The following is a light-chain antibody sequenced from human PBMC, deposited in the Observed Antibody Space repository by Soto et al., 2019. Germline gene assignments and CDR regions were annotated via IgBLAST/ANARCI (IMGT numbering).Light chain of an antibody. Sequence: IHMTQSPSSLSASVGYGVTITCRASQSISSYVSWYQQKPGKAPNLLIYAASRLQSGVPSRFSGSRSGTDFTLTISSLQPEDFATYYCQQSYSRVTFGQGTKVDI. V-gene: IGKV1-39*01. CDR2: AAS. J-gene: IGKJ1*01. CDR1: QSISSY. CDR3: QQSYSRVT.